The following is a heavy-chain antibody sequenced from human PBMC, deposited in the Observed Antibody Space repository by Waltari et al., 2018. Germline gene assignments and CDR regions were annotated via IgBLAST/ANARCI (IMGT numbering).Heavy chain of an antibody. J-gene: IGHJ5*02. V-gene: IGHV4-34*01. CDR3: ARRAKIAVAGKNWFDP. CDR1: GGSFSGYY. D-gene: IGHD6-19*01. CDR2: INHSGST. Sequence: QVQLQQWGAGLLKPSETLSLTCAVYGGSFSGYYWSWIRQPPGKGLEWLGEINHSGSTNYNPSLKSRVTISVDTSKNQFSRKLSSVTAADTAVYYCARRAKIAVAGKNWFDPWGQGTLVTVSS.